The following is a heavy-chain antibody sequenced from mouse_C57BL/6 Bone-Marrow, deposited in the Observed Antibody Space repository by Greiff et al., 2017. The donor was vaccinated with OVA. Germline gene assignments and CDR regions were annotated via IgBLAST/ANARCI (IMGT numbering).Heavy chain of an antibody. CDR2: IYPGDGDT. V-gene: IGHV1-82*01. CDR3: AGIYYDYDVGAY. Sequence: QVQLQQSGPELVKPGASVKISCKASGYAFSSSWMNWVKQRPGKGLEWIGRIYPGDGDTNYNGKFKGKATLTADKSSSTAYMQLSSLTSEDSAVYFCAGIYYDYDVGAYWGQGTLVTVSA. J-gene: IGHJ3*01. CDR1: GYAFSSSW. D-gene: IGHD2-4*01.